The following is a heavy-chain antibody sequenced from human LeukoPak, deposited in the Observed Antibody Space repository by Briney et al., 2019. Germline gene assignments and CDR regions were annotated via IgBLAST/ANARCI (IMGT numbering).Heavy chain of an antibody. D-gene: IGHD1-26*01. CDR2: INTNSGGT. Sequence: GASVKVSCKASGYTFTGYYMHSVRQAPGQGLEWRGWINTNSGGTNYAQKFRGRVTMTRDTSISTAYMELSRLRSDDTAVYYCARGLNSGSYTQFDPWGQGTLVTVSS. J-gene: IGHJ5*02. CDR1: GYTFTGYY. CDR3: ARGLNSGSYTQFDP. V-gene: IGHV1-2*02.